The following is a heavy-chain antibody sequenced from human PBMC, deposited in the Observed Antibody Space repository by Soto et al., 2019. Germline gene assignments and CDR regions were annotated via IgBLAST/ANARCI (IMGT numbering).Heavy chain of an antibody. CDR2: IYHSGST. V-gene: IGHV4-30-2*01. CDR3: AGGIAARPLGY. D-gene: IGHD6-6*01. J-gene: IGHJ4*02. CDR1: GGSISSGGYS. Sequence: QLQLQESGSGLVKPSQTLSLTCAVSGGSISSGGYSWSWIRQPPGKGLEWIGYIYHSGSTYYNPSLKSRVTISVDRSKYQFSLKLGSVTAADTAVYYCAGGIAARPLGYWGQGTLVTVSS.